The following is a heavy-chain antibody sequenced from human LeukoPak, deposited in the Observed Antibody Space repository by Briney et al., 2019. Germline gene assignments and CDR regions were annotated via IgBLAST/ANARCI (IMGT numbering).Heavy chain of an antibody. D-gene: IGHD6-6*01. CDR1: GCTFSSYA. CDR2: IIPIFGTA. J-gene: IGHJ4*02. CDR3: ATRIAARPFDY. Sequence: SVKVSCKASGCTFSSYAISWVRQAPGQGLEWMGRIIPIFGTANYAQKFQGRVTITTDETTSTAYMELSSLRSEDTAVYYYATRIAARPFDYWGQGTLVTVSS. V-gene: IGHV1-69*05.